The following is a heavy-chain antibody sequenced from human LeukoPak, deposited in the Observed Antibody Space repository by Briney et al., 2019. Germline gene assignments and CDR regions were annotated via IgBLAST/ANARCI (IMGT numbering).Heavy chain of an antibody. D-gene: IGHD3-22*01. CDR2: INSDGTST. CDR3: ASQYYYDSSGHYREHDY. V-gene: IGHV3-74*01. J-gene: IGHJ4*02. CDR1: GFTFSSYG. Sequence: TGGSLRLSCAASGFTFSSYGMSWVRQAPGKGLVWVSRINSDGTSTSYADSVKGRFTISRDNAKNTLYLQMNSLRAEDTAVYYCASQYYYDSSGHYREHDYWGQGTLVTVSS.